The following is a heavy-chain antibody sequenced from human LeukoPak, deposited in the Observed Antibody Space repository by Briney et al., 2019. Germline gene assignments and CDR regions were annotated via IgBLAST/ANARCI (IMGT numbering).Heavy chain of an antibody. D-gene: IGHD4-17*01. V-gene: IGHV3-23*01. J-gene: IGHJ4*01. CDR1: GLAFSSYA. Sequence: GGSLRLSCAASGLAFSSYAMSWVRQAPGKGLEWVSTISVASNTFYADSVKGRFTISRDNSRNTVYLQMTSLRADDTAVYYCADYGDSGVTNNIYLGHGTLV. CDR3: ADYGDSGVTNNIY. CDR2: ISVASNT.